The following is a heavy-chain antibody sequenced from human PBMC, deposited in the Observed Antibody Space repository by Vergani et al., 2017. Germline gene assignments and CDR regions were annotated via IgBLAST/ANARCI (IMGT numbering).Heavy chain of an antibody. J-gene: IGHJ6*03. D-gene: IGHD3-3*01. Sequence: QVQLQESGPGLVKPSQTLSLTCTVSGGSISSGSYYWSWIRQPAGKGLEWIGRIYTSGSTNYNPSLKSRVTISVDTSKNQFSLKLSSVTAADTAVYYCAREGDFYYYYYMDFWGKGTTVTVSS. CDR1: GGSISSGSYY. CDR3: AREGDFYYYYYMDF. V-gene: IGHV4-61*02. CDR2: IYTSGST.